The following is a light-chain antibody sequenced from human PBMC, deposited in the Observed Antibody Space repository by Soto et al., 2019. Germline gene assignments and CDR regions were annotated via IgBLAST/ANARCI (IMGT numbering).Light chain of an antibody. CDR1: QSVSSSY. Sequence: EIVLTQSPGTLSLSPGERDTLSCRASQSVSSSYLAWYQQKPGQAPRLLIYATSSRATGIPGRFSGSGSGTDFTLTISRLEPEDFAVFYCQQYGSSITFGQGTRLEIK. V-gene: IGKV3-20*01. J-gene: IGKJ5*01. CDR3: QQYGSSIT. CDR2: ATS.